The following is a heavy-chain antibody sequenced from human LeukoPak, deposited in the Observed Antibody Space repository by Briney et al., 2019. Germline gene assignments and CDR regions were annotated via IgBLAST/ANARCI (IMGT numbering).Heavy chain of an antibody. D-gene: IGHD2-2*02. Sequence: GRSLRLSCAASGFTFDDYAMHWVRQAPGKGLEWVSGISWNSGSIGYADSVKGRFTISRDNAKNSLYLQMNSLRAEDTALYYCAKGNCSSTSCYTNYWGQGTLVTASS. V-gene: IGHV3-9*01. J-gene: IGHJ4*02. CDR3: AKGNCSSTSCYTNY. CDR1: GFTFDDYA. CDR2: ISWNSGSI.